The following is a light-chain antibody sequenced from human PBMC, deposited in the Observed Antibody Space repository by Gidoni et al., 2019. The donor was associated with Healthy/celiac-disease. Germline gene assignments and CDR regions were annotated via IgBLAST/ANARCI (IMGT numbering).Light chain of an antibody. CDR3: GTWDSSLSAGVV. V-gene: IGLV1-51*01. J-gene: IGLJ2*01. CDR2: DNN. CDR1: SSHIGNNY. Sequence: QSVLTQPPSVSAAPGQKVTISCSGSSSHIGNNYVSWYQQLPVTDPKLLIYDNNKRPSGIPDRFSGSKSGTSATLGITGLQTGDEADYYCGTWDSSLSAGVVFGGGTKLTVL.